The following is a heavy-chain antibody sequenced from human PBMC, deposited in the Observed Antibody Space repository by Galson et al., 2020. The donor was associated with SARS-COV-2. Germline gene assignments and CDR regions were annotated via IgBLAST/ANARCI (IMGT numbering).Heavy chain of an antibody. Sequence: GESLKISCKGSGYSFINYWVAWLRQMPGKGLEWMGIIDPNDSDTRYTPSFEGQITISADTSINTAYLEWSSLKASDTAIYYCTSHLGGKWFDPWGQGTLVTVSS. CDR2: IDPNDSDT. V-gene: IGHV5-51*01. CDR3: TSHLGGKWFDP. J-gene: IGHJ5*02. CDR1: GYSFINYW.